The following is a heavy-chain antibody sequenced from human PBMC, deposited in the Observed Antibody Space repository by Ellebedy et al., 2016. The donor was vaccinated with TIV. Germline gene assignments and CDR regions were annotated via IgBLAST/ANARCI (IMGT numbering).Heavy chain of an antibody. Sequence: GESLKISXAASGFSVSSNYMSWVRQAPGKGLEWVAIMYSDGHNGRTYYVDSVKGRFTISRDNSKSTMYLQMNSLRAEDTAVYYCAKDLTVTTDYWGQGTLVTVSS. V-gene: IGHV3-23*03. D-gene: IGHD4-17*01. CDR2: MYSDGHNGRT. J-gene: IGHJ4*02. CDR3: AKDLTVTTDY. CDR1: GFSVSSNY.